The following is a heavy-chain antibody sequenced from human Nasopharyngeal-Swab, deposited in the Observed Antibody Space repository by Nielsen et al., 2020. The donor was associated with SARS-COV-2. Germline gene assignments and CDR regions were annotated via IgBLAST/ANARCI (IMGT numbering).Heavy chain of an antibody. V-gene: IGHV4-59*02. CDR2: ILFNGVA. Sequence: SETLSLTCDVSGGSVSPFYWTWIRQSPGKGLEGIGHILFNGVATYSPSLKGRVTMSVDSARNQVSLKLTSVTAADTAVYFCARTYSPQASKPFDFWGQGTSVTVSS. D-gene: IGHD2-21*01. CDR3: ARTYSPQASKPFDF. J-gene: IGHJ6*02. CDR1: GGSVSPFY.